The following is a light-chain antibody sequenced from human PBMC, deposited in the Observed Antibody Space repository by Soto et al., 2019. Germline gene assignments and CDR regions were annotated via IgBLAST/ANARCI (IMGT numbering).Light chain of an antibody. CDR1: QSVGSSY. V-gene: IGKV3-15*01. Sequence: EIVLTQSPGTLSLSPGERATLSCRASQSVGSSYLAWYQQKPGQAPRVLIYGASSRATGIPARFSGSGSGTEFTLTISRLQSEDFAVYYCQQYNKWPGTFGQGTKVDIK. J-gene: IGKJ1*01. CDR2: GAS. CDR3: QQYNKWPGT.